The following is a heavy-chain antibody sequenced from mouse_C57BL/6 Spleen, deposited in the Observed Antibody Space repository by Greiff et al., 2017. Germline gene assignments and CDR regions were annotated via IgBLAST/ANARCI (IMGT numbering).Heavy chain of an antibody. D-gene: IGHD4-1*01. Sequence: EVKLVESGGGLVKPGGSLKLSCAASGFTFSSYAMSWVRQTPEKRLEWVATISDGGSYTYYPDNVKGRFTISRDNAKNNLYLQMSHLKSEDTAMYYWARETGSYYNAMDYWGQGTSVTVSS. CDR3: ARETGSYYNAMDY. CDR2: ISDGGSYT. CDR1: GFTFSSYA. J-gene: IGHJ4*01. V-gene: IGHV5-4*01.